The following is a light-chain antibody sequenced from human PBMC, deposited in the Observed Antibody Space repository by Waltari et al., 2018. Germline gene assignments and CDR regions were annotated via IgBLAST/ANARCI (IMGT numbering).Light chain of an antibody. V-gene: IGLV3-25*03. CDR2: RDN. CDR1: ALPMQS. Sequence: SFELTQPASVSVSPGQPARITCSVRALPMQSTYWYQQKSGQAPMLVMFRDNERPSGIPERFSGSRSGTTATLTISGVQAEDEAHYFCQSADADIVAFGAGTRLTV. J-gene: IGLJ2*01. CDR3: QSADADIVA.